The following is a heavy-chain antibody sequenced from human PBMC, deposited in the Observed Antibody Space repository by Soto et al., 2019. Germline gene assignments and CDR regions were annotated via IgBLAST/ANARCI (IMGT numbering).Heavy chain of an antibody. CDR3: VVAYDILTGHNPFDI. CDR2: INAGNGNT. D-gene: IGHD3-9*01. J-gene: IGHJ3*02. V-gene: IGHV1-3*01. CDR1: GYTFTSYA. Sequence: QVQLVQSGAEVKKPGASVKVSCKASGYTFTSYAMHWVRQAPGQRLEWMGWINAGNGNTKYSQKFQGRVTITRDTSASTAYMELSSLRSEDTAVYYCVVAYDILTGHNPFDIWGQGTMVTVSS.